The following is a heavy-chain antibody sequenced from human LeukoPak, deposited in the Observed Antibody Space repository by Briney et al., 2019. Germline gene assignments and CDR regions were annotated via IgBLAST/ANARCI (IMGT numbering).Heavy chain of an antibody. CDR2: IKKDGSEK. D-gene: IGHD5-12*01. CDR3: ARARGFFDY. V-gene: IGHV3-7*01. Sequence: PGGSLRLSCAASGFIFSSYWMTWVRQTPGKGLEWVASIKKDGSEKYYRDSVKGRFTISRDNAKNSVFLEINSLTVDDTAVYYCARARGFFDYWGHGTLVTVSS. CDR1: GFIFSSYW. J-gene: IGHJ4*01.